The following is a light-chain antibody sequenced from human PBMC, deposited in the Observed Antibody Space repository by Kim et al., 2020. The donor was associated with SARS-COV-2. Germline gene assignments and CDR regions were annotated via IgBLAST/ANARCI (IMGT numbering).Light chain of an antibody. CDR3: QAWDSSTYV. CDR2: QDS. J-gene: IGLJ1*01. CDR1: KLGDKY. Sequence: VSPGQTASITCSGDKLGDKYACWYQQKPGQSPVLVIYQDSKRPSGIPERFSGSNSGNTATLTISGTQAMDEADYYCQAWDSSTYVFGTGTQLTVL. V-gene: IGLV3-1*01.